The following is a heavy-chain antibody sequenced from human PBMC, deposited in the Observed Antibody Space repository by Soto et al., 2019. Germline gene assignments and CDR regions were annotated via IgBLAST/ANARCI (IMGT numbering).Heavy chain of an antibody. Sequence: LTCTVSGGSISSGGYYWSWIRQHPGKGLEWIGYIYYSGSTYYNPSLKSRVTISVDTSKNQFSLKLSSVTAADTAVYYCARGIVVVPAALRPWGQGTLFTVSS. D-gene: IGHD2-2*01. CDR2: IYYSGST. V-gene: IGHV4-31*03. CDR1: GGSISSGGYY. J-gene: IGHJ5*02. CDR3: ARGIVVVPAALRP.